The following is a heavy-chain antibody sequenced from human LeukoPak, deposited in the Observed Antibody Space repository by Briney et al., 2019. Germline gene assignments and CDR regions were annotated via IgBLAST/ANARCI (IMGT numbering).Heavy chain of an antibody. D-gene: IGHD3-22*01. Sequence: ASVKVSCKASGYTFTDFYIHWVRQAPGQGLEWMGWINSNNGVTNYAQEFQGRVTMTRDTSITTAYMELSRLRSDDTAVYYCARDWGYYDSSGYYSHDYWGQGTLVTVSS. CDR1: GYTFTDFY. CDR2: INSNNGVT. V-gene: IGHV1-2*02. CDR3: ARDWGYYDSSGYYSHDY. J-gene: IGHJ4*02.